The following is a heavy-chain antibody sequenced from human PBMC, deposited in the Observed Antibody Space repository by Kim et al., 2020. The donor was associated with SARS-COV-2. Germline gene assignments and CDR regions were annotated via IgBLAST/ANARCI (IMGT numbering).Heavy chain of an antibody. CDR3: AIVWCSSTSCYPSAYMDV. CDR2: IYYSGST. V-gene: IGHV4-39*01. Sequence: SETLSLTCTVSGGSISSSSYYWGWIRQPPGKGLEWIGSIYYSGSTYYNPSLKSRVTISVDTSKNQFSLKLSSVTAADTAVYYCAIVWCSSTSCYPSAYMDVWGKGTTVTVSS. J-gene: IGHJ6*03. D-gene: IGHD2-2*01. CDR1: GGSISSSSYY.